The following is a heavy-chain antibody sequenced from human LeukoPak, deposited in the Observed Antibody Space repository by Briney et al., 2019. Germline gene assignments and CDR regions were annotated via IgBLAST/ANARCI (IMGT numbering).Heavy chain of an antibody. CDR1: GFTFSSCS. J-gene: IGHJ3*02. V-gene: IGHV3-21*01. Sequence: LGGSLRLSCAASGFTFSSCSMNWVRQAPGKGLEWVSSISSRSSYTYYADSVRGRFTISRDNAKNSLYLQMNSLRAVDTAVYYCARDRESGWDAFDIWGQGTMVTVSS. CDR3: ARDRESGWDAFDI. D-gene: IGHD6-19*01. CDR2: ISSRSSYT.